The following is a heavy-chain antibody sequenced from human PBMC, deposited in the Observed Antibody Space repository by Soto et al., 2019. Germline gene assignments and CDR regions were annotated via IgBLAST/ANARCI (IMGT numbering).Heavy chain of an antibody. J-gene: IGHJ6*02. CDR3: ARSPVFIAARLNYGMDV. V-gene: IGHV1-18*04. CDR1: GYTFTSYG. CDR2: ISAYNGNT. D-gene: IGHD6-6*01. Sequence: QVQLVQSGAEVKKPGASVKVSCKASGYTFTSYGISWVRQAPGQGLEWMGWISAYNGNTNYAQKLQGRVTMTTDTSPSTAYMELRSLRSDDTAVYYCARSPVFIAARLNYGMDVWGQGTTVTVSS.